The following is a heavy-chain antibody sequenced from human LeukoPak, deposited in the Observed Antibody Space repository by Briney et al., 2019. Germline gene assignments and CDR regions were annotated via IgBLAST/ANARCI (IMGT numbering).Heavy chain of an antibody. D-gene: IGHD3-22*01. J-gene: IGHJ5*02. Sequence: SVKVSCKASGGTFSSYAISWVRQAPGQGLEWMGWIIPIFGTANYAQKFQGRVTITTDESTSTAYMELSSLRSGDTAVYYCARSLTRGYYYDSSGYYNWFDPWGQGTLVTVSS. CDR2: IIPIFGTA. CDR3: ARSLTRGYYYDSSGYYNWFDP. V-gene: IGHV1-69*05. CDR1: GGTFSSYA.